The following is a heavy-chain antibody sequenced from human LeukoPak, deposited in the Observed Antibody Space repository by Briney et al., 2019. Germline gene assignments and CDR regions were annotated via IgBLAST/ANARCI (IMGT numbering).Heavy chain of an antibody. V-gene: IGHV5-51*01. J-gene: IGHJ4*02. CDR3: ARHPTTMVQGVTIFEYYFDY. Sequence: LGASLKISCKGSGSSFTSYWIGWVRQLPGKGLEWMGIIYPGDSDTRYSPSFQGQVTISADKSISTAYLQWSSLKASDTAMYYCARHPTTMVQGVTIFEYYFDYWGQGTLVTVSS. D-gene: IGHD3-10*01. CDR1: GSSFTSYW. CDR2: IYPGDSDT.